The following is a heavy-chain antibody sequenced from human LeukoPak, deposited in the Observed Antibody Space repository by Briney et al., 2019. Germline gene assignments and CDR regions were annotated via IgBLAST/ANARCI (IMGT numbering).Heavy chain of an antibody. CDR1: GGTFSNYA. CDR2: ITPIFGTA. Sequence: GSSVKISCKASGGTFSNYAINWARQAPGQGLEWMGGITPIFGTANYVHKYKGRVTITADKSTSTAYMELSRLRSEDTATYYCARASSDDTAMATPFAYWGRGTLVIVSS. D-gene: IGHD5-18*01. V-gene: IGHV1-69*06. J-gene: IGHJ4*02. CDR3: ARASSDDTAMATPFAY.